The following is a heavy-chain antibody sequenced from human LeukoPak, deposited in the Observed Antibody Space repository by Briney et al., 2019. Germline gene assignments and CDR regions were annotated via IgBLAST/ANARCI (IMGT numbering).Heavy chain of an antibody. Sequence: GESLKISCKGSGYRFTNYWVAWVRQMPGKGLEWMAVIYPGDSSTQYTPSFQDQVTISVDKSITTAYLQWSRLKASDTATYFCATYTYTGGYYAFDIWGQGTMVTVSS. D-gene: IGHD2-8*02. CDR2: IYPGDSST. CDR1: GYRFTNYW. J-gene: IGHJ3*02. V-gene: IGHV5-51*01. CDR3: ATYTYTGGYYAFDI.